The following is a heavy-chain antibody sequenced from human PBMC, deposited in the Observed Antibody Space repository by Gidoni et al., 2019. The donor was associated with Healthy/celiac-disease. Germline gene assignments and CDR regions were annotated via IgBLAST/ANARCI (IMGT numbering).Heavy chain of an antibody. J-gene: IGHJ6*02. D-gene: IGHD3-22*01. V-gene: IGHV1-69*01. CDR2: IIPIFGTA. Sequence: QVQLVQSGAEVKKPGSSVKVSCKASGGTLSSYAISWVRQAPGQGLEWMGGIIPIFGTANYAQKFQGRVTITADESTSTAYMELGSLRSEDTAVYYCARDRPSPDTMIVDYGMDVWGQGTTVTVSS. CDR1: GGTLSSYA. CDR3: ARDRPSPDTMIVDYGMDV.